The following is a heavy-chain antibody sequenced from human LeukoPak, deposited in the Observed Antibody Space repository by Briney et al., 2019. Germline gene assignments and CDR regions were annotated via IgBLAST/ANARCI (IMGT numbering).Heavy chain of an antibody. J-gene: IGHJ5*02. CDR3: ARGPNYDFWSGGPLNWFDP. D-gene: IGHD3-3*01. CDR1: GYTFTGYY. V-gene: IGHV1-2*02. Sequence: ASVKVSCKASGYTFTGYYMHWVRQAPGQGLEWMGWINPNSGGTNYAQKFQGRVTMARDTSISTAYMELSRLRSDDTAVYYCARGPNYDFWSGGPLNWFDPWGQGTLVTVSS. CDR2: INPNSGGT.